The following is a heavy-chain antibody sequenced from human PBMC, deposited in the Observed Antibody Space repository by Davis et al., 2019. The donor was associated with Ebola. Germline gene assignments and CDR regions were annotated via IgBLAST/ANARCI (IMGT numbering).Heavy chain of an antibody. Sequence: PGGSLRLSCAASGFTFSSYAMSWVRQAPGKGLEWVSAISGSGGSTYYADSVEGRFTISRDNSKNTLYLQMNSLRAEDTAVYYCAKPMVRGVLYYYYYYGMDVWGQGTTVTVSS. CDR3: AKPMVRGVLYYYYYYGMDV. J-gene: IGHJ6*02. CDR2: ISGSGGST. CDR1: GFTFSSYA. D-gene: IGHD3-10*01. V-gene: IGHV3-23*01.